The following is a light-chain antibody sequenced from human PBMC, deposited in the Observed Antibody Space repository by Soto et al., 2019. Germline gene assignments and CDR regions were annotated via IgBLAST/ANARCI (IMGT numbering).Light chain of an antibody. V-gene: IGKV3-20*01. J-gene: IGKJ1*01. Sequence: EIVLTQSPDTVSLSPGERVTLSCRASQSVRSSYLAWYQQKPGQAPRLLIYVASRRATGIPDRFSGSGSGADFPLTISRLEPDDSAVYSCQRYGSSFQTSGKGSKV. CDR3: QRYGSSFQT. CDR2: VAS. CDR1: QSVRSSY.